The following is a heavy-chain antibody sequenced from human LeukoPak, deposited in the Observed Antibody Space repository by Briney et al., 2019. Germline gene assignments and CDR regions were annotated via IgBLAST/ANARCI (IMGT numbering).Heavy chain of an antibody. CDR2: ISASGGSI. J-gene: IGHJ4*02. Sequence: GGTLRLSCVVSGFTFSSYAMSWVRQAPGKGLDWVSSISASGGSIYYADSVKGRFTISRDNSKNTLHLQMNILRAEDTAAYYCAKLGGNVAFWGQGTLVTVSS. D-gene: IGHD4-23*01. CDR3: AKLGGNVAF. CDR1: GFTFSSYA. V-gene: IGHV3-23*01.